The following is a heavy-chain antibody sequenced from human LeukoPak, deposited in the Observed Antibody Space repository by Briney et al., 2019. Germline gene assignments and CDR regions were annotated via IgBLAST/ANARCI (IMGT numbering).Heavy chain of an antibody. V-gene: IGHV3-53*01. CDR3: ARDRAAAGPDY. CDR1: GFTVSSNF. D-gene: IGHD6-13*01. J-gene: IGHJ4*02. Sequence: GGSLRLSCAASGFTVSSNFMSWVRQAPGKGLECVSVIYSRGGTYYADSVQGRFTISRDNAKNTLYLQMNSLRAEDTAVYYCARDRAAAGPDYWGQGTLVTVSS. CDR2: IYSRGGT.